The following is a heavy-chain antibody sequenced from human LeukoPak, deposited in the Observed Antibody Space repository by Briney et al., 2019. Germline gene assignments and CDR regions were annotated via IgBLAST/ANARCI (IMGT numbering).Heavy chain of an antibody. D-gene: IGHD3-22*01. CDR3: ARSSYYDSTYGMDV. Sequence: SETLSLTCAVSGGSISSRNWWSWVRQPPGKGLEWIGEIYHSGSTNYNPSLKSRVTISVDNSKNHFSLKLSSVTAADTAVYYCARSSYYDSTYGMDVWGQGTTVTVSS. CDR1: GGSISSRNW. CDR2: IYHSGST. J-gene: IGHJ6*02. V-gene: IGHV4-4*02.